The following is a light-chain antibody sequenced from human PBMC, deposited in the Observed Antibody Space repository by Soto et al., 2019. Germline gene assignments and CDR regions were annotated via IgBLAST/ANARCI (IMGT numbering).Light chain of an antibody. CDR3: QQSDNWPPT. Sequence: EIVMTQSPATLSVSPGERATLSCRAGQNIHTNLAWYQQKPGQAPRLLFYGASTGATGIPARFSGSGSGTEFTLSISSLQSEDFAVYYCQQSDNWPPTFGQGTKVEIK. J-gene: IGKJ1*01. CDR2: GAS. V-gene: IGKV3-15*01. CDR1: QNIHTN.